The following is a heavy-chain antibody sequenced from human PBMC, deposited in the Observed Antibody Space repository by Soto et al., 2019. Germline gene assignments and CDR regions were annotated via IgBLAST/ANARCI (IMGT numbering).Heavy chain of an antibody. Sequence: QITLKEAGPTLVKPTQTLTLTCSFSGFSLITSGVGVGWIRQPPGKALEWLALIYWDDDTGYSTSLRNRLTITKYTSRNQVVLTMTNMDPAVTATYYCAHTMAPRIFDSWGQGTLVNVSS. CDR3: AHTMAPRIFDS. CDR2: IYWDDDT. V-gene: IGHV2-5*02. J-gene: IGHJ4*02. CDR1: GFSLITSGVG.